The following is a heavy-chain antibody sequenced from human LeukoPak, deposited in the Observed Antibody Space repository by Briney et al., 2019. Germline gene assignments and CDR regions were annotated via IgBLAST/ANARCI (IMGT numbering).Heavy chain of an antibody. D-gene: IGHD6-19*01. J-gene: IGHJ4*02. CDR1: GYTFTGYY. Sequence: ASVKVPCKASGYTFTGYYMHWVRQAPGQGLEWMGWINPNSGGTNYAQKFQGRVTMTRDTSISTAYMELSRLRSDDTAVYYCARGTYSSGWFFDYWGQGTLVTVSS. CDR2: INPNSGGT. V-gene: IGHV1-2*02. CDR3: ARGTYSSGWFFDY.